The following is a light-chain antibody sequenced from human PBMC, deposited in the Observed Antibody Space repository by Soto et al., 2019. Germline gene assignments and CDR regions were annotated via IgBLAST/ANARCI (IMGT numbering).Light chain of an antibody. CDR3: AAWDDSLNGYV. Sequence: QSVLAQPPSASGTPGQRVTISCSGGSSNIGTNAVNWYQHLPGTAPKLLIYNNNQRPSGVPDRFSGSKSGTSASLAISGLQSEDEADYYCAAWDDSLNGYVFGTGTKDTVL. V-gene: IGLV1-44*01. CDR1: SSNIGTNA. J-gene: IGLJ1*01. CDR2: NNN.